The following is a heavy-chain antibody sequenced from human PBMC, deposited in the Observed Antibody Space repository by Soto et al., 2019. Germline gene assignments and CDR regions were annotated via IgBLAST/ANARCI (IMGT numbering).Heavy chain of an antibody. CDR2: ISAYNGNT. CDR3: ARDEAYKWNDGGWFDP. V-gene: IGHV1-18*01. D-gene: IGHD1-1*01. J-gene: IGHJ5*02. CDR1: GYNFTSYD. Sequence: QVQLVQSGAEVKKPRASVKVSFKASGYNFTSYDISWVREASGQGLEWMGWISAYNGNTKYAQKLQGRVTMTTDTSTSTAYMELRSLRSDDTAVYYCARDEAYKWNDGGWFDPWGQGTLVTVS.